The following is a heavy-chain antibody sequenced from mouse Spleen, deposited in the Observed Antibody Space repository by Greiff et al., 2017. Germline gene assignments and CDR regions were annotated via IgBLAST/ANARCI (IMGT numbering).Heavy chain of an antibody. D-gene: IGHD2-10*02. CDR2: ISSGGGNT. Sequence: EVKLMESGGGLVKLGGSLKLSCAASGFTFSSYAMSWVRQTPEKRLEWVATISSGGGNTYYPDSVKGRFTISRDNAKNTLYLQMSSLKSEDTAMYYCARHEEYGNPFAYWGQGTLVTVSA. J-gene: IGHJ3*01. CDR1: GFTFSSYA. CDR3: ARHEEYGNPFAY. V-gene: IGHV5-9*04.